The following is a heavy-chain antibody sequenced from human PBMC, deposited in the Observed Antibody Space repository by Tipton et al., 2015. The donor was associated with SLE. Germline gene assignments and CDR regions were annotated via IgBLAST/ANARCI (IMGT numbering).Heavy chain of an antibody. CDR2: IFLSGDT. V-gene: IGHV4-38-2*02. CDR1: GYSIRSGYY. CDR3: ARGLSLNYFDY. J-gene: IGHJ4*02. Sequence: TLSLTCSVSGYSIRSGYYWGWIRQTPGKGLEWIGNIFLSGDTDYNPSLKSRVTISVDTSKNQFSLKLNSVTAADTAVYYCARGLSLNYFDYWGQGTLVSVSS.